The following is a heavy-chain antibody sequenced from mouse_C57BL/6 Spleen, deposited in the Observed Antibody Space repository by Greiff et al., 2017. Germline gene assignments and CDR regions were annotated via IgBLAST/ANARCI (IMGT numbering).Heavy chain of an antibody. D-gene: IGHD1-1*01. Sequence: QVQLQQSGAELVRPGSSVKLSCKASGYTFTSYWMHWVKQRPIQGLEWIGNIDPSDSETHYNQKFKDKATLTVDKSSSTAYMQLSSLTSEDSAVYYCARAYTTVVATDYWGQGTTLTVSS. CDR3: ARAYTTVVATDY. J-gene: IGHJ2*01. CDR1: GYTFTSYW. V-gene: IGHV1-52*01. CDR2: IDPSDSET.